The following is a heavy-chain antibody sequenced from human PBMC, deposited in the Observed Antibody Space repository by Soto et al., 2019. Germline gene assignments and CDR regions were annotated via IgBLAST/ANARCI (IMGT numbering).Heavy chain of an antibody. CDR3: ATELSAWSF. D-gene: IGHD3-16*02. CDR2: IDPSDSYT. Sequence: PGGSLQNCWKGSGYSFTDHGVRWVRQMPGKVLEWMGRIDPSDSYTNYSPSFQGHVTISADKSISTAYLQWSSLKASDTAMYYCATELSAWSFWGQGILGTMSS. CDR1: GYSFTDHG. V-gene: IGHV5-10-1*01. J-gene: IGHJ4*02.